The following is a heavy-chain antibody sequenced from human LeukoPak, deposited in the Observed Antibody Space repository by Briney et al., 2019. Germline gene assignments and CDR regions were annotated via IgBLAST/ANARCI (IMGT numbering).Heavy chain of an antibody. CDR2: INHSGST. CDR1: GGSFSGYY. CDR3: ARLFRVAAAGTRWFDP. J-gene: IGHJ5*02. Sequence: PSETLSLTCAVYGGSFSGYYWSWLRQPPGKGLEWIGEINHSGSTNYNPSLKSRVTISVDTSKNQFSLKLSSVTAADTAVYYCARLFRVAAAGTRWFDPWGQGTLVTVSS. D-gene: IGHD6-13*01. V-gene: IGHV4-34*01.